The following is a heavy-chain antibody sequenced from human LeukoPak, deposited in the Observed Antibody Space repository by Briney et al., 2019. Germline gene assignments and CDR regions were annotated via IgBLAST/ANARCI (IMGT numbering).Heavy chain of an antibody. J-gene: IGHJ4*02. V-gene: IGHV1-69*04. CDR2: IIPILGIA. CDR1: GGTFSSYA. CDR3: ARETGGDVFYFDY. D-gene: IGHD2-21*02. Sequence: GASVKVSCKASGGTFSSYAISWVRQAPGQGLEWMGRIIPILGIANYAQKFQGRVTITADKSTSTAYMELSSLRSEDTAVYYCARETGGDVFYFDYWGQGTLVTVSS.